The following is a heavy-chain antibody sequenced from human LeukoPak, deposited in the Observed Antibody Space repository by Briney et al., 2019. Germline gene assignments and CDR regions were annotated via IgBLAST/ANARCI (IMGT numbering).Heavy chain of an antibody. CDR1: GDSITSGSYY. J-gene: IGHJ4*02. CDR3: AKDSGFWLY. Sequence: SKTLSLTCTVSGDSITSGSYYWGWIRQTPGKGLEWIGNIYSDGDTSFNPSLKSRITMSVDTSKNQFSLKLNSVTAADTAVYFCAKDSGFWLYWGQGTLVSVSS. D-gene: IGHD3-22*01. CDR2: IYSDGDT. V-gene: IGHV4-39*07.